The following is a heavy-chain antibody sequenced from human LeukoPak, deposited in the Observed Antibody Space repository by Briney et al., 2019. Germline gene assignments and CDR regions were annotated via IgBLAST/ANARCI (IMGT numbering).Heavy chain of an antibody. CDR1: GYTFTDYY. J-gene: IGHJ3*02. CDR3: ARGGRWELPRPYAFDI. D-gene: IGHD1-26*01. CDR2: INPNNGDT. Sequence: ASLKVSCKASGYTFTDYYIHWVRQAPGQGLEWMGSINPNNGDTNYAQTFQGRVTLTRDTSIDTAYMELRSLRSDDTAVYYCARGGRWELPRPYAFDIWGQGTMVTVSS. V-gene: IGHV1-2*02.